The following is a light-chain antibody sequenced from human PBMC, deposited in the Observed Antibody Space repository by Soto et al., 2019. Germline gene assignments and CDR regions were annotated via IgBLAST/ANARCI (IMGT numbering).Light chain of an antibody. CDR2: EVE. J-gene: IGLJ2*01. CDR3: SAYAGRNNLI. V-gene: IGLV2-8*01. Sequence: QSALTQPPSASGSPGQSVTISCTGTSSDVGAFHYVSWYQQHPGKAPKLMIYEVERRPSGVPDRFSGSRSGNTASLTVSGLQSEDEADYYCSAYAGRNNLIFGGGTKVTVL. CDR1: SSDVGAFHY.